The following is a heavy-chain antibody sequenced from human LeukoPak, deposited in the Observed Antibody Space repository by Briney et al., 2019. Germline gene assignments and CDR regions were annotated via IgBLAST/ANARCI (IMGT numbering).Heavy chain of an antibody. CDR3: ASSTDRYFDY. Sequence: SQTLSLTYSISGDSVSSNSAAWNWIRQSPSRGLEWLGRTYYRSKWYNDYAVSLRSRITINPDTSKNQFSLQLNSVTPKDTAVYYCASSTDRYFDYWGQGTLVTVSS. V-gene: IGHV6-1*01. J-gene: IGHJ4*02. D-gene: IGHD1-26*01. CDR1: GDSVSSNSAA. CDR2: TYYRSKWYN.